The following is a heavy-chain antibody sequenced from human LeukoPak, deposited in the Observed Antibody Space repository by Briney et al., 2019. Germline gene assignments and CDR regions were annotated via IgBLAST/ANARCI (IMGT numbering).Heavy chain of an antibody. Sequence: SVKVSCKASGGTFSSYAISWVRQAPGQGPEWMGGIIPIFGTANYAQKFQGRVTITADKSTSTAYMELSSLRSEDTAVYYCARSRYFDSTYYYGMDVWAKGTTVTVSS. CDR3: ARSRYFDSTYYYGMDV. V-gene: IGHV1-69*06. D-gene: IGHD3-9*01. CDR2: IIPIFGTA. CDR1: GGTFSSYA. J-gene: IGHJ6*04.